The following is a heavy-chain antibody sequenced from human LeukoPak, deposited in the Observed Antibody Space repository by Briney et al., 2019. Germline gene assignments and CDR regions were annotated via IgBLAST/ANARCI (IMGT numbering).Heavy chain of an antibody. CDR3: AKENEAGPVNPFDY. V-gene: IGHV3-23*01. CDR2: ISGSGGST. D-gene: IGHD1-1*01. CDR1: GFTFSSYA. J-gene: IGHJ4*02. Sequence: TGGSLRLSCAASGFTFSSYAMSWVRQAPGKGLEWVSAISGSGGSTYYADPVKGRFTISRDNSKNTLYLQMNSLRARDTAVYYCAKENEAGPVNPFDYWGQGTLVTVSS.